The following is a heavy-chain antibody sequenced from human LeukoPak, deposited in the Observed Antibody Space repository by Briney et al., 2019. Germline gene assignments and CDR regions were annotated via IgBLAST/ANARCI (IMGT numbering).Heavy chain of an antibody. J-gene: IGHJ3*02. Sequence: SETLSLTCTVSGGSVSIASSYCSSIRQPPGKGLEWIGSIYYSGSTNYNPSLKSRATISVDTSKNHFSLKLSSVTAADTAVYYCARVFYVWGSYSSSAGAFDIWGQGTMVTVSS. D-gene: IGHD3-16*01. CDR3: ARVFYVWGSYSSSAGAFDI. V-gene: IGHV4-61*03. CDR2: IYYSGST. CDR1: GGSVSIASSY.